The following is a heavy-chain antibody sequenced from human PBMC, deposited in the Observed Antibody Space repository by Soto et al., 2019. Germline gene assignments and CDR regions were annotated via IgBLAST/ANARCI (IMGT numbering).Heavy chain of an antibody. V-gene: IGHV3-33*01. CDR1: GFTFSNFG. J-gene: IGHJ4*02. CDR3: ARDPGTDEAIDY. Sequence: QVQVVESGGGVVQPGTSLRLSCAASGFTFSNFGMHWVRQAPGKGLEWVAVIWHDGKNKYYADSVEGRFTISRDNSKNTLNLQRNSLRAEDTAEYYCARDPGTDEAIDYWGQGTLVIVSS. CDR2: IWHDGKNK.